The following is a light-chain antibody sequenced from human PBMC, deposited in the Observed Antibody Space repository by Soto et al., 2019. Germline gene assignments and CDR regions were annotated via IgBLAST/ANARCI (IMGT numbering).Light chain of an antibody. V-gene: IGKV2-28*01. Sequence: DTVMTQSPLSLPVTPGEPASISCRSSQSLLQRNGHNYLNWYLQKPGQSPQLLIHFASTRASGVPDRCSGSGSGTDFILKITTVEAEDVGIYYCVQALRSPAFGQGTKVEIK. CDR3: VQALRSPA. CDR1: QSLLQRNGHNY. CDR2: FAS. J-gene: IGKJ1*01.